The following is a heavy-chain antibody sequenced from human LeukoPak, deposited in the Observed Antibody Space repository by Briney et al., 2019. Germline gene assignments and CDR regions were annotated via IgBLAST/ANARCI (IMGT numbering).Heavy chain of an antibody. CDR3: ARDHYGGNSDY. Sequence: GSLRLSCAASGLTFNNYAMHWVRQAPGKGLEWVAVISYDGSNRFFTDSVKGRFTISRDNAKNTLYLQMNSLRAEDTAVYYCARDHYGGNSDYWGQGTLVTVSS. CDR2: ISYDGSNR. J-gene: IGHJ4*02. D-gene: IGHD4-23*01. V-gene: IGHV3-30*04. CDR1: GLTFNNYA.